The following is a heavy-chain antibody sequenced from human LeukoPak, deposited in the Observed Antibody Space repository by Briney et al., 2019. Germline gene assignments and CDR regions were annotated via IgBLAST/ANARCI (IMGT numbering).Heavy chain of an antibody. CDR1: GFTFSSYA. V-gene: IGHV3-23*01. J-gene: IGHJ4*02. CDR2: ISGSGGST. CDR3: AKGSSGYFFDL. Sequence: GRSLRLSCAASGFTFSSYAMSWVRQAPGKGLEWVSAISGSGGSTYYADSVKGRFTISRDNSKNTLFLQMNSLRAEDTALYYCAKGSSGYFFDLWGQGTLVTVSS. D-gene: IGHD3-22*01.